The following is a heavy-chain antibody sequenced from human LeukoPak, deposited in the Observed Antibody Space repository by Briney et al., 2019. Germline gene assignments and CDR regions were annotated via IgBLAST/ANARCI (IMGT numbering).Heavy chain of an antibody. CDR3: AKSGGTTGTSLFDY. J-gene: IGHJ4*02. Sequence: GRSLRLSCAASGFTFSSYGMNWVRQAPGQGLEWVAVISYDGSNKYYADYVKGRFTISRDNSKNTLYLQLNSLRAEDTAVYYCAKSGGTTGTSLFDYWGQGTLVTVSS. D-gene: IGHD1-1*01. V-gene: IGHV3-30*18. CDR1: GFTFSSYG. CDR2: ISYDGSNK.